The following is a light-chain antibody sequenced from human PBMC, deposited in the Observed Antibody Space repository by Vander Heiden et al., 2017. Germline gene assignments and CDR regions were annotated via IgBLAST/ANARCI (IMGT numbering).Light chain of an antibody. V-gene: IGKV3-11*01. CDR1: QSVSSY. Sequence: EIVLTQSPATLSLSPGERVTLSCRASQSVSSYLAWYQQKPGQAPRLLIYDASNRATGIPGRFSGSGYGTDFTLTISSLEPEDFAVYYCQQLSNWPPLTFGGGTKVEIK. CDR3: QQLSNWPPLT. CDR2: DAS. J-gene: IGKJ4*01.